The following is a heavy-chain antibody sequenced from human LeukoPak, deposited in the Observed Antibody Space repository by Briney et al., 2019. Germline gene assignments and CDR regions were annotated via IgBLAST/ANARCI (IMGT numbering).Heavy chain of an antibody. CDR1: GGSISSSSYY. V-gene: IGHV4-39*01. J-gene: IGHJ5*02. CDR2: IYHSGST. D-gene: IGHD1-26*01. CDR3: ARQPYCDP. Sequence: LETLSLTCTVSGGSISSSSYYWVWIRQPPGKGLEWIGSIYHSGSTYYKPSLKSRVTISVDTSKNQFSLKLSSVTAADTAVYYCARQPYCDPWGQGILVTVSS.